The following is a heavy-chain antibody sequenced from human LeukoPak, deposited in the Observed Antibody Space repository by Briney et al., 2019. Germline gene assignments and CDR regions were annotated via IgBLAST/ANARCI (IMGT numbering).Heavy chain of an antibody. Sequence: SETLSLTCAVYGGSFSGYYWSWIRQPPGKGLEWIGEINHSGSTNYNPSLKSRVTISVDTSKNQFSLKLSSVTAADTAVYYCARVAIPYYYYMDVWGKGTTVTVSS. CDR1: GGSFSGYY. CDR3: ARVAIPYYYYMDV. J-gene: IGHJ6*03. CDR2: INHSGST. V-gene: IGHV4-34*01.